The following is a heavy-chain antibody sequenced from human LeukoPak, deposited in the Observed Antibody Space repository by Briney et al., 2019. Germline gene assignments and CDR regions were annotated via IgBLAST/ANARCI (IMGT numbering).Heavy chain of an antibody. D-gene: IGHD6-6*01. Sequence: SQTLSLTCTVSGGSLSSGSYYWSWIRQPAGKGLEWIGRIYTSGSTNYNPSLKSRVTMSVDTSKNQLSLKLSSVTAADTAVYYCARGSSNIAARGYYYYYMDVWGKGTTVTVSS. V-gene: IGHV4-61*02. CDR1: GGSLSSGSYY. CDR2: IYTSGST. CDR3: ARGSSNIAARGYYYYYMDV. J-gene: IGHJ6*03.